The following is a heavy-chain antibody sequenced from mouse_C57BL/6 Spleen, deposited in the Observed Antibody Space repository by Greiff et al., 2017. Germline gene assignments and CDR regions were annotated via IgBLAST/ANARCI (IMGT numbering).Heavy chain of an antibody. Sequence: QVQLQQSGPELVKPGASVKISCKASGYAFSSSWMNWVKQRPGKGLEWIGRIYPGDGDTNYNGKFKGKATLTADKSSSTTYMQLSSLTAEDSAVYFCARGDYVDDGAMDYWGQGTSVTVSS. CDR1: GYAFSSSW. CDR2: IYPGDGDT. J-gene: IGHJ4*01. V-gene: IGHV1-82*01. CDR3: ARGDYVDDGAMDY. D-gene: IGHD2-2*01.